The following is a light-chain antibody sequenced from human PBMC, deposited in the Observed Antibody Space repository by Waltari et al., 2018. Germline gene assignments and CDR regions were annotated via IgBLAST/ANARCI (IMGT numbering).Light chain of an antibody. J-gene: IGKJ1*01. V-gene: IGKV1-39*01. Sequence: DIQMTQSPSSLSASVGDRVTITCRASQRISSDLNWYQQKPGKAPKLLIYAASSLESGVPSRFSGSGCGTDFTLTINGLQAEDYAAYYCQQTYNNFRTFGQGTKVDVK. CDR1: QRISSD. CDR2: AAS. CDR3: QQTYNNFRT.